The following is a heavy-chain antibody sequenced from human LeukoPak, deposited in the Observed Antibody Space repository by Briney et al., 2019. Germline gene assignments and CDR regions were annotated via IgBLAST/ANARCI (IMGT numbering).Heavy chain of an antibody. CDR1: GGPFSGYY. Sequence: SETLSLTCAVYGGPFSGYYWNWIRQPAGKGLEWIGRIHTSGSANYNPSLRSRVTMSVGTSKNQFSLKLSSVTAADTAVYYCARSDYYGSGTSKHFFDYWGQGTLVTVSS. CDR2: IHTSGSA. D-gene: IGHD3-10*01. J-gene: IGHJ4*02. V-gene: IGHV4-59*10. CDR3: ARSDYYGSGTSKHFFDY.